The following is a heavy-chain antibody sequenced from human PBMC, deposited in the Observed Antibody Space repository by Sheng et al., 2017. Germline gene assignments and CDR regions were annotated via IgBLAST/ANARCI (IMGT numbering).Heavy chain of an antibody. CDR2: VYYNGRN. V-gene: IGHV4-39*07. J-gene: IGHJ4*02. CDR3: ARDWLESRWSFPYGDLRIS. Sequence: LQLQESRPGLVKPLETLSLTCTVSGGSISSGSYYWAWIRQPPGKGLEWIGSVYYNGRNYNNASLQSRVTISVDTSKNQFSLKLTSMTAADTAVYYCARDWLESRWSFPYGDLRISWGQGALVT. D-gene: IGHD3-22*01. CDR1: GGSISSGSYY.